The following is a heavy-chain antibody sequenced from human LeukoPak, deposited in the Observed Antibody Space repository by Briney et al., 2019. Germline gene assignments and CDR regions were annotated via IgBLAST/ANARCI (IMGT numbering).Heavy chain of an antibody. D-gene: IGHD1-26*01. CDR2: ITYSSTYI. Sequence: PGGSLRLSCVASGFTFDGYGMNWVRQAPGKVLEWVSSITYSSTYIYYADSVKGRFTISRDNAKNSVYLEMNSLRAEDTAVYYCARDPYSGGYGSYYYYYMDVWGKGTTVTISS. J-gene: IGHJ6*03. CDR1: GFTFDGYG. CDR3: ARDPYSGGYGSYYYYYMDV. V-gene: IGHV3-21*01.